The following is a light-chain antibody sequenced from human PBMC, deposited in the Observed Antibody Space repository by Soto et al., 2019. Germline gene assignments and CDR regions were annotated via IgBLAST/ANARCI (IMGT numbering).Light chain of an antibody. CDR1: QSISSW. CDR3: QQYNNYWT. J-gene: IGKJ1*01. Sequence: DVQMTQSASTLSASIGDRVTITCRASQSISSWLAWYQQKPGKAPKLLIYDASSLESGVPSRFSGSGSATEFTLTISSLQPDDFATYYCQQYNNYWTFAQGTKVDIK. CDR2: DAS. V-gene: IGKV1-5*01.